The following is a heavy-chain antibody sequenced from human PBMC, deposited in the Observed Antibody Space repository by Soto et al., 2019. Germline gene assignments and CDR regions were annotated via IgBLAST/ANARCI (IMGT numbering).Heavy chain of an antibody. D-gene: IGHD3-9*01. CDR2: SYSSGGT. CDR1: GFTLARYT. CDR3: ARDRETDGIWTFDS. J-gene: IGHJ4*02. V-gene: IGHV3-23*01. Sequence: GGSLRLSCAASGFTLARYTTGWVRQAPGKGLEWVAESYSSGGTEYSDSVKGRLSISRDNSRNMVFLQMNSLRVEDTALYYSARDRETDGIWTFDSWGQGMLVTVSS.